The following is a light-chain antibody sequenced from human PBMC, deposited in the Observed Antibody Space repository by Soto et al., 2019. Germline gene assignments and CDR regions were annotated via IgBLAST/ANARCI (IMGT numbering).Light chain of an antibody. V-gene: IGKV3-11*01. CDR1: QSVSSY. CDR2: DAS. CDR3: QQRSNWPPLT. Sequence: EIVLTQSPATLSLSPGERATLSCRASQSVSSYLSWYQQKPGQAPRLLIYDASNRATGIPARFSGSGSGTGFTLTISSLEHEDFAVYYCQQRSNWPPLTFGGGTKVEIK. J-gene: IGKJ4*01.